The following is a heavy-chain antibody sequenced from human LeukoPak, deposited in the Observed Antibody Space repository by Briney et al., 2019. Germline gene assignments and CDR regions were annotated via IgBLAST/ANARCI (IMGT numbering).Heavy chain of an antibody. CDR1: GGSISSGGYY. CDR2: IYYSGST. V-gene: IGHV4-31*03. J-gene: IGHJ4*02. CDR3: ARAADPRAMIDY. Sequence: SLSLTCTVSGGSISSGGYYWSWIRQHPGKGLEWIGFIYYSGSTYYNPSLKSRVTISVDTSKNQFSLKLSSVTAADTAVYYCARAADPRAMIDYWGQGTLVTVCS. D-gene: IGHD3-22*01.